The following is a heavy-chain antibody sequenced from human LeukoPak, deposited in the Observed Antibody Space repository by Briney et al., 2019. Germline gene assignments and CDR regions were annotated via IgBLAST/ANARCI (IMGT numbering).Heavy chain of an antibody. CDR3: ARDRGYGSGSYYQPFYYYYGMDV. CDR1: GGSISSYY. V-gene: IGHV4-59*01. Sequence: SETLSLTCTVSGGSISSYYWSWIRQPPGKGLEWIGYICYSGSTNYNPSLKSRVTISVDTSKNQFSLKLSSVTAADTAVYYCARDRGYGSGSYYQPFYYYYGMDVWGKGTTVTVSS. D-gene: IGHD3-10*01. J-gene: IGHJ6*04. CDR2: ICYSGST.